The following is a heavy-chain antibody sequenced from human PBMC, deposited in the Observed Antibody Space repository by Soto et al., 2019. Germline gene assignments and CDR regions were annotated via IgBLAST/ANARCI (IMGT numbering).Heavy chain of an antibody. CDR1: GFTFSSYA. J-gene: IGHJ6*03. CDR2: ISGSGGST. V-gene: IGHV3-23*01. CDR3: AKALYSNYDYYYYYMDV. D-gene: IGHD4-4*01. Sequence: GGSLRLSCAASGFTFSSYAMSWVRQAPGKGLEWVSAISGSGGSTYYADSVKGRFTISRDNSKNTLYLQMNSLRAEDTAVYYYAKALYSNYDYYYYYMDVWGKGTTVTVSS.